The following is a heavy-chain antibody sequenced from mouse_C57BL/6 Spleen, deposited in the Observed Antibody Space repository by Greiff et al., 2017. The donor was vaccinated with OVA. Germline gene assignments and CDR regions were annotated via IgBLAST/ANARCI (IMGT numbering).Heavy chain of an antibody. V-gene: IGHV1-53*01. D-gene: IGHD2-2*01. CDR1: GYPFTSSW. J-gene: IGHJ3*01. CDR3: ARFGGWLRGVAD. CDR2: INPSNGGT. Sequence: QVQLQQPGPELVKPGASVKLSCTASGYPFTSSWMHWVKQRPGHGLEWIGHINPSNGGTNYNEQFKSKATLTVDNSSSTAYMQLSSLTAEDSAVDDGARFGGWLRGVADWGQGTVGTVSA.